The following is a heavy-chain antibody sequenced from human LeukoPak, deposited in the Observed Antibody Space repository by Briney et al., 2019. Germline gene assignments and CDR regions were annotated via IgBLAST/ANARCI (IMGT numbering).Heavy chain of an antibody. Sequence: GGSLRLSCAASGFSFSTFAMIWVRQPPGKGLEWVSSIFPSDGEIHYADSVRGRFTISRDNSKSTLSLQMNSLRAEDTAIYYCATYRQALLPFESWGQGTLVTVSS. J-gene: IGHJ4*02. V-gene: IGHV3-23*01. CDR1: GFSFSTFA. CDR2: IFPSDGEI. CDR3: ATYRQALLPFES. D-gene: IGHD5-18*01.